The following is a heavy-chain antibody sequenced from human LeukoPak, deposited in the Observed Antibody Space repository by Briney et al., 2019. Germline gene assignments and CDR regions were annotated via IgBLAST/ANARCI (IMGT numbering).Heavy chain of an antibody. Sequence: ASVKVSCKASGYTFTGYYMHWVRQAPGQGLGWMGWINPNSGGTNYAQKFQGRVTMTRDTSISTAYMELSRLRSDDTAVYYCARVRAAAGAIDYWGQGTLVTVSS. CDR2: INPNSGGT. V-gene: IGHV1-2*02. D-gene: IGHD6-13*01. CDR3: ARVRAAAGAIDY. J-gene: IGHJ4*02. CDR1: GYTFTGYY.